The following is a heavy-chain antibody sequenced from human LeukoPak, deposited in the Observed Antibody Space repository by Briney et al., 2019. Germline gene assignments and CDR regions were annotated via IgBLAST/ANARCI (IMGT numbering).Heavy chain of an antibody. D-gene: IGHD1-7*01. V-gene: IGHV3-23*01. J-gene: IGHJ3*01. CDR3: ARDPNGNYVGAFDF. CDR2: ITAGGGT. CDR1: GFTFNNFA. Sequence: PGGSLRLSCVASGFTFNNFALIWVRQAPGKGLERVSSITAGGGTQYADAVKGRFTISRDSSKNTLYLYMNSLRADDTAVYFCARDPNGNYVGAFDFCGHGTMVTVSS.